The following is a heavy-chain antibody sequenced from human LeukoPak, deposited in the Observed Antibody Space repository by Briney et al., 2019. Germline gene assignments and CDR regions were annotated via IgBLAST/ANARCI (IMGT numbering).Heavy chain of an antibody. V-gene: IGHV1-69*04. CDR1: GGTFSSYA. CDR3: AREITIYDSSGYYYYDY. D-gene: IGHD3-22*01. CDR2: IIPILGIA. J-gene: IGHJ4*02. Sequence: ASVKVSCKASGGTFSSYAISWVRQAPGQGLEWMGRIIPILGIANYAQKFQGRVTITADKSTSTAYMELSSLRSEDTAVYYCAREITIYDSSGYYYYDYWGQGTLVTVSS.